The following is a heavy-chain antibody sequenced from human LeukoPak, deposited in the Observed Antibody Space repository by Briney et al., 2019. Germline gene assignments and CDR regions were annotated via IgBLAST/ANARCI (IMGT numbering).Heavy chain of an antibody. J-gene: IGHJ4*02. CDR2: INPDGSAK. CDR3: ARDFAYRRLDY. CDR1: GLTFSTSW. V-gene: IGHV3-7*03. Sequence: GGSLRLSCAASGLTFSTSWMNWVRQAPGRGLEWVASINPDGSAKYYVDSVKGRFTISRDNTKNSLYLQMNSLRAEDTAVYYCARDFAYRRLDYWGQGTLVTVSS. D-gene: IGHD1-26*01.